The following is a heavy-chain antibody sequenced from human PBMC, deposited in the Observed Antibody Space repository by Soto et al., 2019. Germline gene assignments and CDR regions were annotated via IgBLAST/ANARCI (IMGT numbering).Heavy chain of an antibody. Sequence: EVQLVESGGDLVQRGGSLRLSCAASGFDVSYTDMSWVRQAPGKGLEWVSVIYSGGYTNYADSVKGRFIVSRDSPKNTLYLQMDSLRAEDTAVYYCAREAIIVIAAPEYYFDYWGQGTLVTVSS. J-gene: IGHJ4*02. CDR1: GFDVSYTD. CDR2: IYSGGYT. CDR3: AREAIIVIAAPEYYFDY. V-gene: IGHV3-66*01. D-gene: IGHD3-22*01.